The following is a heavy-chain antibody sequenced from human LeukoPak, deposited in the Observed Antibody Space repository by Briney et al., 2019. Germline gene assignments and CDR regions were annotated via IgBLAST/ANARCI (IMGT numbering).Heavy chain of an antibody. CDR3: ARSPLTLVRRMDV. CDR1: GDSISSSSYY. Sequence: SETLSLTCTVSGDSISSSSYYWGWIRQPPGKGLECIGSIYYSGNTNYNPSLKSRATISVDRPKNQFSLRLSSVTAADTAVYYCARSPLTLVRRMDVWGKGTTVTVSS. CDR2: IYYSGNT. V-gene: IGHV4-39*07. J-gene: IGHJ6*03. D-gene: IGHD3-10*01.